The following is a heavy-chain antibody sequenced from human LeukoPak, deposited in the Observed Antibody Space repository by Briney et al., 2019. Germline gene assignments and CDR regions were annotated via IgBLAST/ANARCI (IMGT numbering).Heavy chain of an antibody. CDR2: ISAYNGNT. J-gene: IGHJ3*02. V-gene: IGHV1-18*01. CDR1: GYTFTSYG. D-gene: IGHD3-22*01. Sequence: ASVKDSCKASGYTFTSYGISWVRQAPGQGLEWMGWISAYNGNTNYAQKLQGRVTMTTDTSTSTAYMELRSLRSDDTAVYYCARGGGRRRITMIVVARGAFDIWGQGTMVTVSS. CDR3: ARGGGRRRITMIVVARGAFDI.